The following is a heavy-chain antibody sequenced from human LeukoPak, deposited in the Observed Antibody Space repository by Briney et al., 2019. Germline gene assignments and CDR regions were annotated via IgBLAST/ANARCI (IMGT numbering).Heavy chain of an antibody. CDR1: GFTFSSYG. CDR2: IQSDGNNK. J-gene: IGHJ4*02. Sequence: GRSLRLSCAASGFTFSSYGMHWVRQAPGKGLQWLAFIQSDGNNKYYADSVKGRFTISRDNSKNTLFLQMNSLRAEDTAVYYCAKDKSMVRELDYWGQGNLVTVSS. D-gene: IGHD3-10*01. V-gene: IGHV3-30*18. CDR3: AKDKSMVRELDY.